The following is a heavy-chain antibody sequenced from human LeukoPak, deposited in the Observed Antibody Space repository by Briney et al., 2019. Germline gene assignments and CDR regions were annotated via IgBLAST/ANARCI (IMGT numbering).Heavy chain of an antibody. CDR2: IYYSGST. CDR3: ARARGKYCSGGSCYPSYFDY. V-gene: IGHV4-39*01. J-gene: IGHJ4*02. CDR1: GGSISSGSYY. Sequence: SETLSLTCTVSGGSISSGSYYWSWIRQPPGKGLEWIGSIYYSGSTNYNPLFRSPVTISVDTSKNQFSLKLSSVTAADTAVYYCARARGKYCSGGSCYPSYFDYWGQGALVTVSS. D-gene: IGHD2-15*01.